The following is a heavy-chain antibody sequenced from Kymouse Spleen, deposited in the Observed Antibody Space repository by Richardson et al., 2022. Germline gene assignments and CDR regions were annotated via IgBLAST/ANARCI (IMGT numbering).Heavy chain of an antibody. CDR1: GGSFSGYY. J-gene: IGHJ4*02. CDR3: ARDRVRGYSYGPFDY. V-gene: IGHV4-34*01. D-gene: IGHD5-18,IGHD5-18*01. Sequence: QVQLQQWGAGLLKPSETLSLTCAVYGGSFSGYYWSWIRQPPGKGLEWIGEINHSGSTNYNPSLKSRVTISVDTSKNQFSLKLSSVTAADTAVYYCARDRVRGYSYGPFDYWGQGTLVTVSS. CDR2: INHSGST.